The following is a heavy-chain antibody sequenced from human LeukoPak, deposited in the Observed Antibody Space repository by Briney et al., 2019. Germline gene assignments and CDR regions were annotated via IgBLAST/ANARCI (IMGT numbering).Heavy chain of an antibody. J-gene: IGHJ6*02. Sequence: GGSLRLSCEASGFIFNDYGMTWVRHGPGEGLEWVAGLNWNGDVTRYADSVKGRFIINRDNAKNSVYLQMDSLRAEDTAFYYCARGYGAGNYLRPFYGMDVWGQGTPVTVSS. V-gene: IGHV3-20*04. CDR3: ARGYGAGNYLRPFYGMDV. CDR1: GFIFNDYG. CDR2: LNWNGDVT. D-gene: IGHD3-10*01.